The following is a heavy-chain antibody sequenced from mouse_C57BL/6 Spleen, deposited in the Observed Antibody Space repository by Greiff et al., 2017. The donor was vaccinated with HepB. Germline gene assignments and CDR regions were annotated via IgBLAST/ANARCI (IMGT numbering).Heavy chain of an antibody. CDR3: ARSGTGGAWFAY. CDR1: GYAFTNYL. CDR2: INPGSGGT. J-gene: IGHJ3*01. D-gene: IGHD4-1*01. V-gene: IGHV1-54*01. Sequence: VQLQQSGAELVRPGTSVKVSCKASGYAFTNYLIEWVKQRPGQGLEWIGVINPGSGGTNYNEKFKGKATLTADKSSSTAYMQLSSLTSEDSAVYFCARSGTGGAWFAYWGQGTLVTVSA.